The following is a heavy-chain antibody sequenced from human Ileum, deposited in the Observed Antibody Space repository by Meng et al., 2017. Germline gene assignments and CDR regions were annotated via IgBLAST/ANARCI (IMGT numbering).Heavy chain of an antibody. D-gene: IGHD1-26*01. CDR2: ITYSGST. CDR1: GGSISISDFV. J-gene: IGHJ4*02. CDR3: GRGGSGKDY. Sequence: SETLSLTCTVSGGSISISDFVWAWIRQPPGKGLEWIGHITYSGSTYYNPSLKSRVTISVDTSKNQFFLKRTSVTAADTAGYYRGRGGSGKDYWGQGMVVTVSS. V-gene: IGHV4-39*07.